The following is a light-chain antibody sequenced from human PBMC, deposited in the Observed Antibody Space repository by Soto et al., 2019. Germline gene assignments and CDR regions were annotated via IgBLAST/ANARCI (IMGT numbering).Light chain of an antibody. V-gene: IGKV3D-15*01. CDR2: AAS. Sequence: EIVLTQSPGTLSLSPGERATLSCRASQSVSSSIAWYQQKVGQAPRLLIYAASPRATGIPARFSGSESGTEFILTISSLQSEDVAVYYCQQYRNWPVTFGGGTKVDIK. CDR1: QSVSSS. J-gene: IGKJ4*01. CDR3: QQYRNWPVT.